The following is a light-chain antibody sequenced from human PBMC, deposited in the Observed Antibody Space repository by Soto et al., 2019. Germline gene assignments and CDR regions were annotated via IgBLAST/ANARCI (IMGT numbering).Light chain of an antibody. V-gene: IGKV3-20*01. CDR3: QQYGSSPRT. CDR2: DAT. CDR1: QTVDNF. J-gene: IGKJ5*01. Sequence: EIVLTQSPVIVSLSPGERATLSCRASQTVDNFLAWYQLKPGKAPRLLIYDATKRASGIPVRFSGSGSGTDFTLTISRLEPEDFAVYFCQQYGSSPRTFGQGTRLEIK.